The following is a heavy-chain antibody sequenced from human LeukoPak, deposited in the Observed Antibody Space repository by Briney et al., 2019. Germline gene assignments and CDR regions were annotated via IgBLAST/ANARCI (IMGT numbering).Heavy chain of an antibody. Sequence: GGSLRLSCAASGFSLDDYAMHWVRQAPGKGLEWVSGINWNSGSIDYAESVKGRFTISRDNAKNSLYLQMNSLRAEDTALYYCAKDMMAIVGGTTSAFDMWGQGTMVTVSS. CDR2: INWNSGSI. V-gene: IGHV3-9*01. CDR3: AKDMMAIVGGTTSAFDM. D-gene: IGHD1-26*01. CDR1: GFSLDDYA. J-gene: IGHJ3*02.